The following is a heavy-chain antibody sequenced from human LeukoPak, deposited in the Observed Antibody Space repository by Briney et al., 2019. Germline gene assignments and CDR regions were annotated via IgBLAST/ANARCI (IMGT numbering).Heavy chain of an antibody. J-gene: IGHJ4*02. CDR3: AKKPVGRAAGYCFDY. CDR1: GFTFSSYA. CDR2: ISGSGGST. D-gene: IGHD6-13*01. V-gene: IGHV3-23*01. Sequence: PGASLRLSCAASGFTFSSYAMSWVRQAPGKGLEWVSAISGSGGSTYYADSVKGRFTISRDNSKNTLYLQMNSLRAEDTAVYYCAKKPVGRAAGYCFDYWGQGTLVTVSS.